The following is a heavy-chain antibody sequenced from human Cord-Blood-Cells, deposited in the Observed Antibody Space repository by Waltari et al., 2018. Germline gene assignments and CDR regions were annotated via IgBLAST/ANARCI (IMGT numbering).Heavy chain of an antibody. V-gene: IGHV4-39*01. CDR2: IYYSGST. CDR3: ASLSAEYFQH. CDR1: GGSISSSSYY. Sequence: QLQLQESGPGLVKPSETLSLTCTVSGGSISSSSYYWGWIRQPPGKGLEWIGSIYYSGSTYYNPSFKSRVTISVDTSKNQFSLKLSSVTAADTAVYYCASLSAEYFQHWGQGTLVTVSS. J-gene: IGHJ1*01.